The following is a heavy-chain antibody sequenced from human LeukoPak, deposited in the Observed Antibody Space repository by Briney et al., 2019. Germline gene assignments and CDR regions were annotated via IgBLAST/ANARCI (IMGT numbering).Heavy chain of an antibody. CDR3: ARGSSDGFKYAFDI. J-gene: IGHJ3*02. D-gene: IGHD6-25*01. CDR2: IGTALDT. V-gene: IGHV3-13*01. CDR1: GLIFSSYD. Sequence: GGSLSLSCVASGLIFSSYDFHWIRQARGEGLEWVSGIGTALDTFYADSVKGRFTISRENAKHSLYLQMNRLRAGDTAVYYCARGSSDGFKYAFDIWGQGTRVTVSS.